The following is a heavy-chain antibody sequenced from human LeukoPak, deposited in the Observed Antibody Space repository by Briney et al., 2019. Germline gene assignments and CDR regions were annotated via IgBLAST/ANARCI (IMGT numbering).Heavy chain of an antibody. CDR2: ISGGGVTT. D-gene: IGHD3-16*01. V-gene: IGHV3-23*01. J-gene: IGHJ6*02. CDR1: GFTSIAYA. CDR3: ARNQQLGGHSYYYYGMDV. Sequence: TGGSLRLSCVGSGFTSIAYALTWARQAPGKGLEWVSGISGGGVTTYYADSVKGRFTISRDNSKNTLYLQMNSLRADDTAIYYCARNQQLGGHSYYYYGMDVWAKGPRSPSP.